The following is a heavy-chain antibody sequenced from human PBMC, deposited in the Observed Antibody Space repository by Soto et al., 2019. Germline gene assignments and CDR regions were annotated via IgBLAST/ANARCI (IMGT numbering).Heavy chain of an antibody. J-gene: IGHJ4*02. CDR1: GFTFSSYA. V-gene: IGHV3-23*01. CDR3: ATWITSSGPDFDY. CDR2: ISGSGGST. D-gene: IGHD3-10*01. Sequence: GGSPRLSCAASGFTFSSYAMSWVRQAPGKGLEWVSAISGSGGSTYYADSVKGRFTVSRDNSKNTLYLQMNSLRAEDTAVYYCATWITSSGPDFDYWGQGTLVTVSS.